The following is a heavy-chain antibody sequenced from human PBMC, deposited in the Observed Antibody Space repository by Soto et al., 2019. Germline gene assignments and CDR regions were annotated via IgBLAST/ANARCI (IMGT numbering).Heavy chain of an antibody. V-gene: IGHV4-34*01. J-gene: IGHJ6*02. Sequence: SETHSLTCAVYGGYFGGYYWSWIRQPPGKGLEWIGEINHSGVTNYKPSLKRRVTISVDTSKNQFSLQLKSVTAADTALYYCARFSGSYYYAMDVWGQGSTVTVSS. CDR1: GGYFGGYY. CDR3: ARFSGSYYYAMDV. D-gene: IGHD6-19*01. CDR2: INHSGVT.